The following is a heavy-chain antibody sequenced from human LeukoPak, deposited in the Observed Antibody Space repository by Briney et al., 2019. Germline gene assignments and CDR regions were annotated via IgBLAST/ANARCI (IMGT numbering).Heavy chain of an antibody. CDR2: ISSDGRST. CDR1: GTPFSSDW. Sequence: GGSLRLSCVDSGTPFSSDWMHWVRQAPGKGPVWISRISSDGRSTTYADSVKGRFTISRDNAKNTLFLQMNSLRVEDTAVYYCASHYGMDVWGQGTTVTVSS. J-gene: IGHJ6*02. V-gene: IGHV3-74*01. CDR3: ASHYGMDV.